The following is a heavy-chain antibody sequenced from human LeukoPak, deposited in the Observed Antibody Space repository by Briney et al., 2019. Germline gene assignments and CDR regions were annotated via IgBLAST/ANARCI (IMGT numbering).Heavy chain of an antibody. CDR1: GGPISTYY. J-gene: IGHJ6*02. D-gene: IGHD2-2*01. CDR2: ISYSGST. CDR3: ARAQLNLVVDFGTDV. V-gene: IGHV4-59*01. Sequence: KPSETLSLTCTVSGGPISTYYWTWIRQPPGKGLEWIGYISYSGSTNYNPSLKSRVTFSVDTSKSQFSLKLSSVTAADSAVYYCARAQLNLVVDFGTDVWGQGTTVTVSS.